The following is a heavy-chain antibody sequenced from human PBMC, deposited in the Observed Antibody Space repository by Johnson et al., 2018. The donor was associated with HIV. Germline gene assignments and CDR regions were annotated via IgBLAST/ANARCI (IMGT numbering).Heavy chain of an antibody. V-gene: IGHV3-33*06. J-gene: IGHJ3*02. CDR3: AKDLKGRWLQYGGLDI. CDR1: GFTFISYA. D-gene: IGHD5-24*01. CDR2: IWYDGSNT. Sequence: QVRLVESGGGVVQPGRSLRLSCAASGFTFISYAMHWVRQAPGKGLEWVAVIWYDGSNTYYADSVKGRFTISRDNSKNTLYLQMNSLRAEDTAVYFCAKDLKGRWLQYGGLDIWGQGTTVTVSP.